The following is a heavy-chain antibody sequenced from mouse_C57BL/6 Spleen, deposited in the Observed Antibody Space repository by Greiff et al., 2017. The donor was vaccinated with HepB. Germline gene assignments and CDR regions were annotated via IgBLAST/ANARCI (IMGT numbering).Heavy chain of an antibody. D-gene: IGHD2-5*01. J-gene: IGHJ2*01. CDR2: INPGSGGT. Sequence: VQLQQSGAELVRPGTSVKVSCKASGYAFTNYLIEWVKQRPGRGLEWIGVINPGSGGTNYNEKFKGKATLTADKSSSTAYMQLSSLTSEDSAVYFCARSSNYGYFDYWGQGTTLTVSS. CDR3: ARSSNYGYFDY. CDR1: GYAFTNYL. V-gene: IGHV1-54*01.